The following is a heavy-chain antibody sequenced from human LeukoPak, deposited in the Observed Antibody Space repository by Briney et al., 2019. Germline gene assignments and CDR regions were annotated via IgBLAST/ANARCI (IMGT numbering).Heavy chain of an antibody. CDR1: GGSISSCY. V-gene: IGHV4-59*12. CDR3: ARGSPSRDWFAP. J-gene: IGHJ5*02. Sequence: TSETLSLTCTVSGGSISSCYWSWIRQPPGKGLEWIGYIYYSGSTNYNPSLKSRVTISVDTSKNQFSLKASDTAMYFCARGSPSRDWFAPWGQGTLVTVSS. CDR2: IYYSGST.